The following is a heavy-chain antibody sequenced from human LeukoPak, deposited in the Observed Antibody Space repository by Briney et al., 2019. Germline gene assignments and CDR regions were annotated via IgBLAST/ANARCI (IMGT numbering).Heavy chain of an antibody. D-gene: IGHD3-3*01. CDR3: ARGTIVVVPAATYYDFWSGYSWFDP. CDR1: GGSFSGYY. V-gene: IGHV4-34*01. CDR2: INYSGST. J-gene: IGHJ5*02. Sequence: PSETLSLTCAVYGGSFSGYYWSWIRQPPGKGLEWMGEINYSGSTNYNPSLKSRVTISVDTSKNQFSLKLSSVTAADTAVYYCARGTIVVVPAATYYDFWSGYSWFDPWGQGTLVTVSS.